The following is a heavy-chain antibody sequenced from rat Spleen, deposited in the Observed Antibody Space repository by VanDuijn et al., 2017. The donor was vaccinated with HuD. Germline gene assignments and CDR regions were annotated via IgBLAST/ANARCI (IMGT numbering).Heavy chain of an antibody. D-gene: IGHD4-3*01. Sequence: EVQLVESDGGLVQPGRSLKLSCAASGFTFSDYNMAWVRQAPRKGLEWVAIITYDGSSTYYRDSVKGRFTISRDNAKSTLYLQMDSLRSEDTATYYCARHNSGYGYFDYWGQGVMVTVSS. CDR2: ITYDGSST. CDR1: GFTFSDYN. J-gene: IGHJ2*01. CDR3: ARHNSGYGYFDY. V-gene: IGHV5-7*01.